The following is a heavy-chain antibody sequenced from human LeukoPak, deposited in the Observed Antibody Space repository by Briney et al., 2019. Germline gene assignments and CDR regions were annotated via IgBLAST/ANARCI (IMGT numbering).Heavy chain of an antibody. V-gene: IGHV3-7*03. CDR2: IKQDGSDK. Sequence: GGSLRLSCAASGFTFSAYWMSWVRQAPGKGLEWVANIKQDGSDKYYVDSVKGRFTISRDNAKNSLYLQMNSLRAEDTAVYYCARDRRRSSWYVFDYWGQGTLVTVSS. J-gene: IGHJ4*02. CDR1: GFTFSAYW. CDR3: ARDRRRSSWYVFDY. D-gene: IGHD6-13*01.